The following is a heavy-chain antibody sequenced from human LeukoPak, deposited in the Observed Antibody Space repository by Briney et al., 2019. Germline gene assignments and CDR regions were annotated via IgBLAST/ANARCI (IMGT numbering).Heavy chain of an antibody. Sequence: PGGSLRLSCAASGFTFSSYSMNWVRQAPGKGLEWVSSISSSSSYIYYADSVKGRFTISRDNAKNSLCLQMNSLRAEDTAVYYCARDWSPGYYYFDYWGQGTLVTVSS. D-gene: IGHD1-26*01. CDR3: ARDWSPGYYYFDY. V-gene: IGHV3-21*01. CDR1: GFTFSSYS. CDR2: ISSSSSYI. J-gene: IGHJ4*02.